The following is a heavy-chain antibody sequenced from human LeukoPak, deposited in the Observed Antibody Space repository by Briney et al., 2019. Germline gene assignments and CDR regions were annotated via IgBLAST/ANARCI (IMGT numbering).Heavy chain of an antibody. V-gene: IGHV3-33*01. D-gene: IGHD6-13*01. CDR1: GFTFRSYG. Sequence: PGRSLRLSCAASGFTFRSYGMHWVRQAPGKGLEGVAVIWYDGSNKYYADSVKGRFTISRDNSKNTLYLQMNSLRAEDTAVYYCARGSYSSSWYRFDYWGQGTLVTVSS. CDR2: IWYDGSNK. CDR3: ARGSYSSSWYRFDY. J-gene: IGHJ4*02.